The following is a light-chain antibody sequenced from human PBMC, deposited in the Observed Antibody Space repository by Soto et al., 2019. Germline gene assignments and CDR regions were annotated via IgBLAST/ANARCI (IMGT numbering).Light chain of an antibody. Sequence: ENVFTQSPATLSLSPGERATLSCRASQSVSSYLAWYQQKPGQAPRLLIYDASNRATGIPARFSGSGSGTDFTLTISSLEPEDFAVYYCQQRSNWPPTFGQGTRWRL. CDR3: QQRSNWPPT. CDR2: DAS. J-gene: IGKJ5*01. CDR1: QSVSSY. V-gene: IGKV3-11*01.